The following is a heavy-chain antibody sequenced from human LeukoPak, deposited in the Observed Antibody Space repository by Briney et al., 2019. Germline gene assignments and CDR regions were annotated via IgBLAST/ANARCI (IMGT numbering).Heavy chain of an antibody. CDR3: ARENSSSWY. CDR1: GGSISSGGYY. J-gene: IGHJ4*02. V-gene: IGHV4-30-2*01. CDR2: IYHSGST. Sequence: SETLSLTCTVSGGSISSGGYYWSWIRQPPGKGLEWIGYIYHSGSTYYNPSLKSRVTISVDRSKNQFSLKLSSVTAADTAVYYCARENSSSWYWGQRTLVTVSS. D-gene: IGHD6-13*01.